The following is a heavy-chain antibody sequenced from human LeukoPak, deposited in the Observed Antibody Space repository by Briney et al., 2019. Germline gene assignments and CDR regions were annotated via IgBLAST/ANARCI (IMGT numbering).Heavy chain of an antibody. CDR1: GFTLGTYW. CDR2: IRQDGNAE. Sequence: GGSLRLSCAASGFTLGTYWMTWVRQAPGKGLECVANIRQDGNAEYYVDSVKGRFTISRDNAKNSLYLQMNSLKTEDTAVYYCTSREPYSYDRSGYHFDYWGQGTLVTVSS. V-gene: IGHV3-7*05. CDR3: TSREPYSYDRSGYHFDY. D-gene: IGHD3-22*01. J-gene: IGHJ4*02.